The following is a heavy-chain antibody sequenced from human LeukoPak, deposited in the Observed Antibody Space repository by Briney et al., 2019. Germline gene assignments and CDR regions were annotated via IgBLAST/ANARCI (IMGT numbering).Heavy chain of an antibody. CDR3: AKYSRTGDPFDY. CDR2: IGQIDNT. Sequence: GGSLRLSCAVSGFNFSTYAMMWVRQTPGKGLEWVSTIGQIDNTYYADSVKGRFTISRDTSKNTLYLQMNSLRGEDTAIYFCAKYSRTGDPFDYWAQGTLVAVSS. CDR1: GFNFSTYA. D-gene: IGHD7-27*01. J-gene: IGHJ4*02. V-gene: IGHV3-23*01.